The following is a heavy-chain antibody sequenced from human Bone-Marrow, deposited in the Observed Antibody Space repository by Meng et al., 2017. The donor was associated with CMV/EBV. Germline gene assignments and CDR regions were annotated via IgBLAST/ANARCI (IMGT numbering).Heavy chain of an antibody. CDR2: IYYSGST. Sequence: SETLSLTCTVSGGSISSGGYYWSWIRQHPGKGLEWIGYIYYSGSTYYNPSLKSRVTISVDTSKNQFSLKLSSVTAADTAVYYCARDRGSGYLYYFDYWGQGTLVTVSS. D-gene: IGHD3-22*01. V-gene: IGHV4-31*03. J-gene: IGHJ4*02. CDR3: ARDRGSGYLYYFDY. CDR1: GGSISSGGYY.